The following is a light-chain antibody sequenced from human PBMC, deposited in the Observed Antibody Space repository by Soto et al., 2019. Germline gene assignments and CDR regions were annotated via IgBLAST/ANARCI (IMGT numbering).Light chain of an antibody. J-gene: IGLJ1*01. CDR1: SSNIGAGYD. CDR3: QSYDSSLSGYV. Sequence: QSVLTQPPSVSGAPGQRVTISCTGSSSNIGAGYDVHWYQQLPGTAPKLLIYANSNRPSGVPDRFSGSKSGTSASLAITGLQAEDEADYHCQSYDSSLSGYVIGTGTKVTVL. CDR2: ANS. V-gene: IGLV1-40*01.